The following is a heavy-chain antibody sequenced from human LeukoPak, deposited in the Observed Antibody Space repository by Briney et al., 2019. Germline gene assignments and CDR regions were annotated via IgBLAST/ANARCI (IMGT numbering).Heavy chain of an antibody. V-gene: IGHV3-23*01. CDR3: AKEENSSSERPFDS. CDR1: GFTFSTYV. J-gene: IGHJ4*02. Sequence: GGSLRLSCAASGFTFSTYVMSWVRQAPGKWLEWVSTISNSGYATYYADSVKGRFTISRDNSKNTLYLQMNSLRAEDTALYYCAKEENSSSERPFDSWGQGTLVTVSS. CDR2: ISNSGYAT. D-gene: IGHD6-6*01.